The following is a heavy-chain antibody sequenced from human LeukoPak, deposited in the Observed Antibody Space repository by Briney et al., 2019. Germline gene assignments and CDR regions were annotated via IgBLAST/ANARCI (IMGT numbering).Heavy chain of an antibody. CDR1: GYTFTSYG. J-gene: IGHJ4*02. CDR2: ISAYNGNT. V-gene: IGHV1-18*01. D-gene: IGHD6-13*01. CDR3: ARDFRIGKAAAGSGY. Sequence: VASVKVSCKASGYTFTSYGISWVRQAPGQGLEWMGWISAYNGNTNYAQKLQGRVTMTTDTSTSTAYMELRSLRSDDTAVYYCARDFRIGKAAAGSGYWGQGTLVTVSS.